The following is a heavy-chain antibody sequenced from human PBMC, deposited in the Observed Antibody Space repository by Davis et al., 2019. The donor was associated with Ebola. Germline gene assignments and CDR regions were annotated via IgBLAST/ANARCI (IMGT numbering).Heavy chain of an antibody. V-gene: IGHV4-61*08. CDR3: ARGRIGGSSWWWGNYFDY. Sequence: SETLSLTCTVSGGSISSGGYYWSWIRQPPGKGLEWIGYIYYSGSTNYNPSLKSRVTISVDTSKNQFSLKLSSVTAADTAVYYCARGRIGGSSWWWGNYFDYWGQGTLVTVSS. D-gene: IGHD2-8*02. CDR2: IYYSGST. J-gene: IGHJ4*02. CDR1: GGSISSGGYY.